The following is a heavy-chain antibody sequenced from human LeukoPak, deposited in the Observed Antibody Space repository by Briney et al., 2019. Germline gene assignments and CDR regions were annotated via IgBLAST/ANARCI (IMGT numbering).Heavy chain of an antibody. CDR1: GFTFHDYA. J-gene: IGHJ4*02. D-gene: IGHD5-18*01. CDR3: ARHDSFIPW. CDR2: VSDSGRST. Sequence: GGSLRLSCAATGFTFHDYAMSWVRQAPGKGLEWVSGVSDSGRSTYYTDSAKGRFTISRDNSKNTVSLQMNNMRADDTAVYFCARHDSFIPWWGQGILVIVSS. V-gene: IGHV3-23*01.